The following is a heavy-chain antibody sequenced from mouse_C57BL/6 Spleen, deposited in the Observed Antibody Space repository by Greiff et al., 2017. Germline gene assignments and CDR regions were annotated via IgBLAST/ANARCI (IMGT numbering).Heavy chain of an antibody. D-gene: IGHD3-1*01. V-gene: IGHV10-1*01. CDR1: GFSFNTYA. Sequence: EVKLLESGGGLVQPKGSLKLSCAASGFSFNTYAMNWVRQAPGKGLEWVARIRSKSNNYATYYADSVKDRFTISRDDSESMLYLQMNNLKTEDTAMYYVVRQGTSNPLYAMDYWGQGTSVTVSS. CDR3: VRQGTSNPLYAMDY. J-gene: IGHJ4*01. CDR2: IRSKSNNYAT.